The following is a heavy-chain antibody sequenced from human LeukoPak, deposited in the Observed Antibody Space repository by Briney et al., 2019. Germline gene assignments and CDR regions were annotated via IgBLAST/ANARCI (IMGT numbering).Heavy chain of an antibody. Sequence: ASVKLSCKASAYTFTDYYIHWVRHAPGQGLEWMGWINPNSRGTYYVQRFQGRVTMTRDTPISTAYMDLSRLGSDDTAVFYCARVPWPYYFDYWGQGTLVTVSS. CDR1: AYTFTDYY. V-gene: IGHV1-2*02. D-gene: IGHD3-16*01. J-gene: IGHJ4*02. CDR2: INPNSRGT. CDR3: ARVPWPYYFDY.